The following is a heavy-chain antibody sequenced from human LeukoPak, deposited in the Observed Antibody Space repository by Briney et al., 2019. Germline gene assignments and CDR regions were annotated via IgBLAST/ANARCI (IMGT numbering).Heavy chain of an antibody. CDR3: AKDIGSYYDY. J-gene: IGHJ4*02. D-gene: IGHD3-10*01. Sequence: GGSLRLSCVASGLTFSSNGMHWVRQAPGKGLEWVTFIQYDGSKKYYADSVKGRFTISRDNSKNTLYLEMNSLRAEDTAVYYCAKDIGSYYDYWGQGILVTVSS. CDR1: GLTFSSNG. V-gene: IGHV3-30*02. CDR2: IQYDGSKK.